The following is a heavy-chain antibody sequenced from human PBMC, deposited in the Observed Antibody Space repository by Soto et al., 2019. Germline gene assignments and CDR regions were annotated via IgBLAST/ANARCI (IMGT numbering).Heavy chain of an antibody. CDR3: ARRGVRPAHYGMDV. CDR1: GYTFTGYY. D-gene: IGHD2-21*01. J-gene: IGHJ6*02. Sequence: ASVKVSFKASGYTFTGYYMHWVRQAPGQGLEWMGWIKPNSGGTNYAQKFQGRVTMTRDTSISTAYMELSRLRSDDTAVYYCARRGVRPAHYGMDVWGQGTTVTVSS. CDR2: IKPNSGGT. V-gene: IGHV1-2*02.